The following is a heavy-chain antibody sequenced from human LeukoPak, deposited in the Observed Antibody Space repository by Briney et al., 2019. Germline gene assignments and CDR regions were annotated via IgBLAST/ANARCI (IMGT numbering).Heavy chain of an antibody. D-gene: IGHD2-8*01. CDR1: GGTFSSYA. CDR3: ARDLNGDLDY. CDR2: IIPIFGTA. J-gene: IGHJ4*02. V-gene: IGHV1-69*05. Sequence: GASVKVSCKASGGTFSSYAISWVRQAPGQGLEWMGGIIPIFGTANYAQKFQGRVTITTDESTSTAYMELSSLRSEDTAAYYCARDLNGDLDYWGQGTLVTVSS.